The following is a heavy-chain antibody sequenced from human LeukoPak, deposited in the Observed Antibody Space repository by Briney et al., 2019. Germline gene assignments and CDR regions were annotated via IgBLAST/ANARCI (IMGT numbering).Heavy chain of an antibody. Sequence: GGSLRLSCAASGFTFSSHGMHWVRQAPGKGLEWVTFMRSNGSSNYYGDSVKGRFTLSRDNFKNTLSLQMNSLRAEDTAVYYCVRDRDWGFDYWGQGTLVTVSS. J-gene: IGHJ4*02. V-gene: IGHV3-30*02. D-gene: IGHD3/OR15-3a*01. CDR2: MRSNGSSN. CDR3: VRDRDWGFDY. CDR1: GFTFSSHG.